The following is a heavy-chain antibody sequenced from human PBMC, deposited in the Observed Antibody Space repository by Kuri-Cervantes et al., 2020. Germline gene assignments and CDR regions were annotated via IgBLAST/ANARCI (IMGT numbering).Heavy chain of an antibody. Sequence: GESLKISCTASGFTFGDYAMSWFRQAPGKGLEWVGFIRSKAYGGTTEYAASVKGRFTISRDDSKSIAYLQMNGLKTEDTAVYYCTRDGGGRVRGVDYWGQGTLVTVSS. D-gene: IGHD3-10*01. J-gene: IGHJ4*02. CDR3: TRDGGGRVRGVDY. V-gene: IGHV3-49*03. CDR2: IRSKAYGGTT. CDR1: GFTFGDYA.